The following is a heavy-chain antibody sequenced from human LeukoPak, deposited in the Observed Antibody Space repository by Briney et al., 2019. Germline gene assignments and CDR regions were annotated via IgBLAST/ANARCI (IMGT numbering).Heavy chain of an antibody. D-gene: IGHD4-23*01. CDR2: ISPSDSDT. V-gene: IGHV5-51*01. Sequence: GQSLKISCKGSGYSFTCNWIGWVRQMPGKGLEWMGVISPSDSDTRYSPSFQCQVTISADKSISTAHLQWRSLKVSDSAMYYCARLTAVVTFDYWGQGTLVTVSS. J-gene: IGHJ4*02. CDR3: ARLTAVVTFDY. CDR1: GYSFTCNW.